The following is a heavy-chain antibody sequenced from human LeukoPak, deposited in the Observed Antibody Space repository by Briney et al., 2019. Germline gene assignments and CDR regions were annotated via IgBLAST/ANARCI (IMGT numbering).Heavy chain of an antibody. Sequence: PSETLSLTCAVYGGSFSGYYWSWIRQPPGKGLEWIGEINHSGSTNYNPSLKSRVTISVDTSKNQFSLKLSSVTAADTAVYYCARIIVGATGGWLDPWGQGTLVTVSS. CDR2: INHSGST. CDR1: GGSFSGYY. D-gene: IGHD1-26*01. CDR3: ARIIVGATGGWLDP. J-gene: IGHJ5*02. V-gene: IGHV4-34*01.